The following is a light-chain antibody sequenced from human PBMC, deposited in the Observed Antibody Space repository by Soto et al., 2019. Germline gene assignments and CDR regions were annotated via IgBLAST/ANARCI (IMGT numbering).Light chain of an antibody. V-gene: IGKV3-20*01. CDR1: QSIYNNY. Sequence: EIVLTQSPGTLSLSPGEGATLSCRASQSIYNNYIAWYQQKPGQAPRLLISGASSRATGIPDRFSGSGSGTDFTLTIIRLESEDFAVYYCQRYGSSPPHTFGQGTKLEIK. J-gene: IGKJ2*01. CDR2: GAS. CDR3: QRYGSSPPHT.